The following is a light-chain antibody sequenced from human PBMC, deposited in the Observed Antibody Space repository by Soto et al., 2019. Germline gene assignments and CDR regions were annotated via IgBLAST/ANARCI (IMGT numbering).Light chain of an antibody. V-gene: IGKV3-15*01. CDR2: GAS. CDR3: QHYNNWPRT. Sequence: EVVMTQSPASLSASPGERVTLSCRASQNIRSSLAWYQQKPGQAPRLLIYGASTRATGVPDRFSGSGSGTEFSLTISSLQSEDSEVYYCQHYNNWPRTFGQGTKVDIK. CDR1: QNIRSS. J-gene: IGKJ1*01.